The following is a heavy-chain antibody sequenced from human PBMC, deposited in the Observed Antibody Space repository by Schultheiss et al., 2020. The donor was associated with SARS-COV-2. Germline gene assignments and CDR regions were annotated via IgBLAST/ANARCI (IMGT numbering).Heavy chain of an antibody. D-gene: IGHD1-26*01. V-gene: IGHV3-30*03. CDR2: ISYDGSNK. CDR3: AREGWELLHFDY. Sequence: GSLRLSCAASGFTFSSYGMHWVRQAPGKGLEWVAVISYDGSNKYYADSVKGRFTISRDNSKNTLYLQMNSLRAEDTAVYYCAREGWELLHFDYWGQGTLVTVSS. CDR1: GFTFSSYG. J-gene: IGHJ4*02.